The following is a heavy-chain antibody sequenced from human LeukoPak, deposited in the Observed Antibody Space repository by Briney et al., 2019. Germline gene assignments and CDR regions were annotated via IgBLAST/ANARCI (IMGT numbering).Heavy chain of an antibody. D-gene: IGHD3-10*01. Sequence: PGGSLRLSCAASGFTFSSYWMSWVRQAPGKGLEWVANIKQDGSEKYYVDSVKGRFTISRDDAKNSLYLQMNSLRAEDTAVYYCARGALKLLWFGGNWFDPWGQGTLVTVSS. CDR1: GFTFSSYW. CDR3: ARGALKLLWFGGNWFDP. J-gene: IGHJ5*02. V-gene: IGHV3-7*01. CDR2: IKQDGSEK.